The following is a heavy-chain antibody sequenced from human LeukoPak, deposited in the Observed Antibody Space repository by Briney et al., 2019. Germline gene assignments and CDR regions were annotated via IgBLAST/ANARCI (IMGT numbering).Heavy chain of an antibody. Sequence: ASVKVSCKASGYTFTGYYMHWVRQAPGQGLEWMGWINPNSGGTNYAQKFQGRVTMTRDTSISTAYMELSRLRSDDTAVYYCAREGSYGGNTYFDYWGQGTLVTVSS. CDR2: INPNSGGT. V-gene: IGHV1-2*02. CDR1: GYTFTGYY. J-gene: IGHJ4*02. D-gene: IGHD4-23*01. CDR3: AREGSYGGNTYFDY.